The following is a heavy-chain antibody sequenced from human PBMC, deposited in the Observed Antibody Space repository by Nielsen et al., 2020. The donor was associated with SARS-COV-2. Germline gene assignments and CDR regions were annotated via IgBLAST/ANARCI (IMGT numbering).Heavy chain of an antibody. J-gene: IGHJ3*02. CDR2: IYYSGST. CDR1: GGSISSSSYY. V-gene: IGHV4-39*07. CDR3: ARYPFGVGFRDTIFGVVHDAFDI. Sequence: SETLSLTCTVSGGSISSSSYYWGWIRQPPGKGLEWIGSIYYSGSTYYNPSLKSRVTISVDTSKNQFSLKLSSVTAADTAVYYCARYPFGVGFRDTIFGVVHDAFDIWGQGTMVTVSS. D-gene: IGHD3-3*01.